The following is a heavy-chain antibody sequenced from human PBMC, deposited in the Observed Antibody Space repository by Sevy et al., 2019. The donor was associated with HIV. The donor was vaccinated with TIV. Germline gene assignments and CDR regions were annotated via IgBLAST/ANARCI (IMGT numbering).Heavy chain of an antibody. CDR1: GYTFTSYD. CDR3: ARVVGYYFDAFDI. D-gene: IGHD1-1*01. CDR2: RNPNNGNT. V-gene: IGHV1-8*03. Sequence: ASVKVSCKASGYTFTSYDINWVRQATGQGLEWMGWRNPNNGNTGYAQQFLGRVTFTLNTSISTAYMELRSLRSEDTAVYYCARVVGYYFDAFDIWGQGTVVTVSS. J-gene: IGHJ3*02.